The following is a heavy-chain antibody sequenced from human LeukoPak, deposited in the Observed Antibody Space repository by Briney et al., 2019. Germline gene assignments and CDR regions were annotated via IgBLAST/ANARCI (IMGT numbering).Heavy chain of an antibody. Sequence: GGSLRLSCAASGFTFSSYAMHWVRQAPGKGLEWVAVISYDGSNKYYADSVKGRFTISRDNSKNTLYLQMNSLRAEDTAIYYCARDSDVHCSGGSCTNFDYWGQGTLVTVSS. CDR3: ARDSDVHCSGGSCTNFDY. V-gene: IGHV3-30*04. CDR2: ISYDGSNK. D-gene: IGHD2-15*01. CDR1: GFTFSSYA. J-gene: IGHJ4*02.